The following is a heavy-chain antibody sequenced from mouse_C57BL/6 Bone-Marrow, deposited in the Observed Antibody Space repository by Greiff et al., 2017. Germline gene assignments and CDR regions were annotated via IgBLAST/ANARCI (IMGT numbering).Heavy chain of an antibody. CDR2: IDPENGDT. D-gene: IGHD2-3*01. Sequence: EVQLQQSGAELVRPGASVKLSCPASGFNIKDDYMHWVKQRPEQGLEWIGWIDPENGDTEYASKFQGKATITADTSSNTAYLQLSSLTSEDTAVYYCTSYDGYYKAMDYWGQGTSVTVSS. V-gene: IGHV14-4*01. CDR3: TSYDGYYKAMDY. J-gene: IGHJ4*01. CDR1: GFNIKDDY.